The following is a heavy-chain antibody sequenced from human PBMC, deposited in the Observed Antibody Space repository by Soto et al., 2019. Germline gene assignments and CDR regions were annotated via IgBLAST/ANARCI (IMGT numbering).Heavy chain of an antibody. D-gene: IGHD3-16*01. CDR2: IWYDGSNK. V-gene: IGHV3-33*01. CDR1: GFTFSSYG. Sequence: GGSLRLSCAASGFTFSSYGMHWVRQAPGKGLEWVAVIWYDGSNKYYADSVKGRFTISRDNSKNTLYLQMNSLRAEDTAVYYCARRWGYDAFDIWGQGTMVTVSS. CDR3: ARRWGYDAFDI. J-gene: IGHJ3*02.